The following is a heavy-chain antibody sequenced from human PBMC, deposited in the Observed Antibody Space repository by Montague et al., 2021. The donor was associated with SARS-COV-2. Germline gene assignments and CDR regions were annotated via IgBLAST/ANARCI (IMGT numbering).Heavy chain of an antibody. Sequence: SLRLSCAASGFSFSSYHMNWVRQAPGKGLEWVSSISPSGDYIYSADSLKGRFIISRDNAKNSLYLQMSSLRAEDTAIYCCARASWIVATAPDYWGQGTLVTVSS. CDR3: ARASWIVATAPDY. CDR1: GFSFSSYH. V-gene: IGHV3-21*01. J-gene: IGHJ4*02. D-gene: IGHD5-12*01. CDR2: ISPSGDYI.